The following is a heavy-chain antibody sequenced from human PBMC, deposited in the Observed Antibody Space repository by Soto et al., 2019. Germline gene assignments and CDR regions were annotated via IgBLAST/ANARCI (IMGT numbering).Heavy chain of an antibody. J-gene: IGHJ6*02. CDR1: GGSIDSSDW. CDR2: IFHGGTI. V-gene: IGHV4-4*02. CDR3: ARDGGRRGMDV. Sequence: SETLSLTCAVSGGSIDSSDWWNWVRQPPGKGLEWIGEIFHGGTIIYNPSLKSRVTISVDKSRNQFSLELTSVTAADTAVYYCARDGGRRGMDVWGQGTTVTVSS. D-gene: IGHD2-15*01.